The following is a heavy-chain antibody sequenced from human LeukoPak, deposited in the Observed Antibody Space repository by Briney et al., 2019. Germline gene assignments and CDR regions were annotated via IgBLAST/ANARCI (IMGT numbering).Heavy chain of an antibody. Sequence: SETLSLTCTVPGGSISNSYWSRIRQPPGKGLEWIGYIYNRGSSNYNPSLKSRVTISVDTSKNQFSLKLSSVTAADTAVYYCAGDRGWTNYYYGMDVWGQGTTVTVSS. CDR2: IYNRGSS. CDR3: AGDRGWTNYYYGMDV. CDR1: GGSISNSY. D-gene: IGHD3/OR15-3a*01. J-gene: IGHJ6*02. V-gene: IGHV4-59*01.